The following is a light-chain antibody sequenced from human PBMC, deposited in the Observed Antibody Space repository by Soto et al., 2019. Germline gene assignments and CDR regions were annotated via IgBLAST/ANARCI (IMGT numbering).Light chain of an antibody. CDR3: QQYDNWPT. J-gene: IGKJ1*01. CDR1: QSVSSSY. CDR2: GAS. Sequence: EIVLTQSPGTLSLSPGERATLSCRASQSVSSSYLAWYQQKPGQAPRLLIYGASSRATGIPDRFSGSGSGTEFTLTISRLEPEDFAVYYCQQYDNWPTFGQGTKVDIK. V-gene: IGKV3-20*01.